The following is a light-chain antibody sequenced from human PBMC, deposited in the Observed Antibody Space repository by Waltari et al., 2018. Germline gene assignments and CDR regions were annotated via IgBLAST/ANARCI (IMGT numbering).Light chain of an antibody. CDR2: DVS. Sequence: QSALTQPASVSGSPGQSITISCTGTSSDVGGYDYVSWYQQHPGKAPKLILYDVSIRPLWVSHHVSGSKSGNTASLTISGLQADDEAEYYCGSYTSSTTLAFGTGTKVTVL. CDR1: SSDVGGYDY. V-gene: IGLV2-14*03. CDR3: GSYTSSTTLA. J-gene: IGLJ1*01.